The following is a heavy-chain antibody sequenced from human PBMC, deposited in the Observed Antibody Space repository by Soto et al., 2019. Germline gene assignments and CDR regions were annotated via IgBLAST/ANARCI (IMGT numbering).Heavy chain of an antibody. J-gene: IGHJ6*02. D-gene: IGHD6-6*01. CDR1: GGTFSSYA. CDR3: ARDGQLSIAARQVVWGKTSNFRYGMDV. V-gene: IGHV1-69*01. Sequence: QVQLVQSGAEVKKPGSSVKVSCKASGGTFSSYAISWVRQAPGQGLEWMGGIIPIFGTANYAQKFQGRVRIPADESTSTAYMELSSLRSEDTAVYYCARDGQLSIAARQVVWGKTSNFRYGMDVWGQGTTVTVSS. CDR2: IIPIFGTA.